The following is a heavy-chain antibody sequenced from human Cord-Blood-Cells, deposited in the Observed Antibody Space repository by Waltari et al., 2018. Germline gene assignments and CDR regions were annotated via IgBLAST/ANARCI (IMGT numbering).Heavy chain of an antibody. J-gene: IGHJ4*02. CDR2: IYSGGST. Sequence: EVQLVESGGGLIQPGGSLRLSCAASGFTVSSNYMSWVRQAPGKGLEWVSVIYSGGSTYYADSVKGRVTISRDNSKNTLYLQMNSLRAEDTAVYYCARDPGYYGSGSYYDYWGQGTLVTVSS. V-gene: IGHV3-53*01. CDR3: ARDPGYYGSGSYYDY. CDR1: GFTVSSNY. D-gene: IGHD3-10*01.